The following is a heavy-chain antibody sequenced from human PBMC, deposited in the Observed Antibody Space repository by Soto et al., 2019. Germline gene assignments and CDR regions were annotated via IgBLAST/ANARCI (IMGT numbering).Heavy chain of an antibody. CDR2: IIPIFGTA. J-gene: IGHJ6*02. Sequence: QVQLVQSGAEVKKPGSSVKVSCKASGGTFSSYAISWVRQAPGQGLEWMGGIIPIFGTANYAQKFQGRVTITADESTSTSYMELSSLKTEDTAVYYCARAQFIAASGYPYYYGMDVWGQGTTVTVYS. D-gene: IGHD6-13*01. CDR3: ARAQFIAASGYPYYYGMDV. V-gene: IGHV1-69*01. CDR1: GGTFSSYA.